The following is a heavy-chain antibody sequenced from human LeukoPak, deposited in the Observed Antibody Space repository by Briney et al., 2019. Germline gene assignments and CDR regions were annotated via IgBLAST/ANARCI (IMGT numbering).Heavy chain of an antibody. D-gene: IGHD3-9*01. J-gene: IGHJ4*02. V-gene: IGHV3-48*03. CDR1: GFTFSNFE. CDR3: RVLRYFDWLYFDY. Sequence: GGSLRLSCAASGFTFSNFEMNWVHQAPGKGLEWVSYIDFTGSTIFYADSVKGRFTISRDNAKNSLYLQMNSLRAEDTAVYYCRVLRYFDWLYFDYWGQGTLVTVSS. CDR2: IDFTGSTI.